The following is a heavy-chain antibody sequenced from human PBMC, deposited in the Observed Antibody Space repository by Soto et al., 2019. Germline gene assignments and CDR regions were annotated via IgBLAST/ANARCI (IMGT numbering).Heavy chain of an antibody. J-gene: IGHJ5*02. V-gene: IGHV1-3*01. Sequence: ASVKVSCKASGYTFTSYAMHWVRQAPGQRLEWMGWINAGNGNTKYSQKFQGRVTITRDTSASTAYMELSSLRSEDTAVYYCARTGYSSSWASAGLLAPWGQGTLVTVSS. CDR3: ARTGYSSSWASAGLLAP. CDR1: GYTFTSYA. D-gene: IGHD6-13*01. CDR2: INAGNGNT.